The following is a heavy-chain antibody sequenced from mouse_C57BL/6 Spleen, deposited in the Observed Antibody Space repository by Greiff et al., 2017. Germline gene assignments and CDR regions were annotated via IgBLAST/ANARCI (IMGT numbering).Heavy chain of an antibody. CDR2: IDPETGGT. V-gene: IGHV1-15*01. D-gene: IGHD2-3*01. Sequence: VQLQQPGAELVRPGASVTLSCKASGYTFTDYEMHWVKQTPVHGLEWIGAIDPETGGTAYNQKFKGKAILTADKSSSTAYMELRSLTSEDSAVYYCTSSRWLDYAMDDWGQGTSVTVSS. J-gene: IGHJ4*01. CDR3: TSSRWLDYAMDD. CDR1: GYTFTDYE.